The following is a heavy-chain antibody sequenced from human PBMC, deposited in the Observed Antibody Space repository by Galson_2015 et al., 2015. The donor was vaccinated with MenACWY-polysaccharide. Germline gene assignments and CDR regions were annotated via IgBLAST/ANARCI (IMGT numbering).Heavy chain of an antibody. V-gene: IGHV1-2*04. CDR2: INPNTGDT. J-gene: IGHJ4*02. CDR1: GYTFIVYY. Sequence: SVKVSCKASGYTFIVYYIHWMRQAPGQGLEWMGRINPNTGDTPYAQKFRGSVTMTRDTSISTAYMELTRLRSDDTAIYFCARGLVAAGTAGFDFWGQGSLVTVSS. D-gene: IGHD6-13*01. CDR3: ARGLVAAGTAGFDF.